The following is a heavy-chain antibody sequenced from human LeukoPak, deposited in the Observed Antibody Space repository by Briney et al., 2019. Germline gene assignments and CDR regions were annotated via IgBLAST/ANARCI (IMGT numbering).Heavy chain of an antibody. CDR2: IYTSETV. Sequence: SETLSLTCTVSGGSISSYYWSWVRHPPGKGLEWIGYIYTSETVKDNPSLKSRIPISVDTSKNPVSLKLSPVTAAVTAMYYCARGLRGDVWGKGTTVTVSS. CDR1: GGSISSYY. CDR3: ARGLRGDV. V-gene: IGHV4-4*09. D-gene: IGHD3-16*01. J-gene: IGHJ6*04.